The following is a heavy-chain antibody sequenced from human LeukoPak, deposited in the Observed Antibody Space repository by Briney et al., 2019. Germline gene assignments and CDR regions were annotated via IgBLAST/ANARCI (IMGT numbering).Heavy chain of an antibody. D-gene: IGHD4-23*01. Sequence: SETLSLTCTVSGYSISSGYYWGWIRQPPGKGLEWIGSIYHSGSTYYNPSLKSRVTISVDTSKNQFSLKLSSVTAADTAVYYCARGSSGYGGNSEGLHYYYYYMDVWGKGTTVTISS. V-gene: IGHV4-38-2*02. CDR1: GYSISSGYY. J-gene: IGHJ6*03. CDR3: ARGSSGYGGNSEGLHYYYYYMDV. CDR2: IYHSGST.